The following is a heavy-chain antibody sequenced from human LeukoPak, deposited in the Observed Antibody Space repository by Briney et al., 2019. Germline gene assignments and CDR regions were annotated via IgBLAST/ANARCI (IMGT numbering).Heavy chain of an antibody. D-gene: IGHD5-18*01. Sequence: ASVKVSCKASGYTFTSYYIHWVRQAPGQGPEWMGIINPSGGNTNYAQKFQGRVTMTRDTSISTAYMELSRLRSDDTAVYYCARGGTRAYSYGYVGLDYWGQGTLVTVSS. CDR1: GYTFTSYY. V-gene: IGHV1-2*02. CDR3: ARGGTRAYSYGYVGLDY. CDR2: INPSGGNT. J-gene: IGHJ4*02.